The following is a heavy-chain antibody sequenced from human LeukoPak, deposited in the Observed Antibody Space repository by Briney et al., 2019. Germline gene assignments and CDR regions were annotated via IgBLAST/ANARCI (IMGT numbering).Heavy chain of an antibody. V-gene: IGHV1-8*01. Sequence: ASVKVSCKASGYTFTSYDINWVRQATGQGLEWMGWMNPNSGNTGYAQKFQGRVTMTRNTSISTAYMELSSLRSEDTAVYYCARGHTAMVLDAFDIWGQGTMVTVSS. J-gene: IGHJ3*02. CDR1: GYTFTSYD. D-gene: IGHD5-18*01. CDR2: MNPNSGNT. CDR3: ARGHTAMVLDAFDI.